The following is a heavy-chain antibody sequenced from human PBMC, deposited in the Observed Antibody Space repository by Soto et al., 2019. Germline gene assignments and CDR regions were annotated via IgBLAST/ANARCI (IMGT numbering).Heavy chain of an antibody. CDR2: ISYDGSNK. V-gene: IGHV3-30*18. D-gene: IGHD3-9*01. Sequence: GGSLRLSCAASGFTFSSYGMHWVRQAPGKGLEWVAVISYDGSNKYYADSVKGRFTISRDNSKNTLYLQMNSLRAEDTAVYYCAKDSGHRYFDLLPAYYYYGMDVWGQGTTVTVSS. J-gene: IGHJ6*02. CDR3: AKDSGHRYFDLLPAYYYYGMDV. CDR1: GFTFSSYG.